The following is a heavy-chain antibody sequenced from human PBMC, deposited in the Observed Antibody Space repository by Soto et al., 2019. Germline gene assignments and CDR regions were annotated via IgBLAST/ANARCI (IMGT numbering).Heavy chain of an antibody. CDR3: ARDGRRAAAGTFYYYGMDV. D-gene: IGHD6-13*01. V-gene: IGHV3-21*01. J-gene: IGHJ6*02. CDR1: GFTFSSYS. CDR2: ISGSSSYI. Sequence: GGSLRLSCAASGFTFSSYSMNWVRQAPGKGLEWVSSISGSSSYIYYADSVKGRFTISRDNAKNSLYLQMNSLRAEDTAVYYCARDGRRAAAGTFYYYGMDVWGQGTTVTVSS.